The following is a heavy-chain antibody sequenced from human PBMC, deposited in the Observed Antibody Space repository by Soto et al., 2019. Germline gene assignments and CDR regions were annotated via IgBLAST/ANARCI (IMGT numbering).Heavy chain of an antibody. D-gene: IGHD1-20*01. CDR2: IIPLFGTT. V-gene: IGHV1-69*06. J-gene: IGHJ5*02. Sequence: QVQLVQSGAEVKKPGSSVKVSCKASGGTFSNYAISWVRQAPGQGLEWMGGIIPLFGTTNYPQKFQGRVTITADKSTSTADMELSSLSSEDTAVYYCARDTNWNDDVPLFDPWGPGTQVTVSS. CDR3: ARDTNWNDDVPLFDP. CDR1: GGTFSNYA.